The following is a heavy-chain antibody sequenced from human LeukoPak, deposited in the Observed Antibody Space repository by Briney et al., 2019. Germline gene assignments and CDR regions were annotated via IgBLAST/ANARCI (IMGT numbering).Heavy chain of an antibody. CDR3: ARDFWSGSYYLDY. CDR2: IYTIGTT. Sequence: SQTLSLTCTVSGGSISSGSYYWSWIRQPAGKGLEWIGRIYTIGTTNYNPSLKSRVTISVDTSKNQFSLKLSSVTAADTAVYYCARDFWSGSYYLDYWGQGTLVTVSS. D-gene: IGHD3-3*01. V-gene: IGHV4-61*02. CDR1: GGSISSGSYY. J-gene: IGHJ4*02.